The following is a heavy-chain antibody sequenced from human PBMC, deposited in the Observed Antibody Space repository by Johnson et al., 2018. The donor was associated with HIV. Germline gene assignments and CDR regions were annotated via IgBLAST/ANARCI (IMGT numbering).Heavy chain of an antibody. D-gene: IGHD2-21*02. Sequence: QVQLVESGGGLVKPGGSLRLSCAASGFTFSDFFMSWIRQAPGKGLEWVAYMSTSGSTKFYADSVKGRFTISRDNAKNSLYLQMNSLRAEDTAVYYCARVRSTIVVVTATGGAFDIWGQGTMVTVSS. CDR3: ARVRSTIVVVTATGGAFDI. J-gene: IGHJ3*02. V-gene: IGHV3-11*04. CDR2: MSTSGSTK. CDR1: GFTFSDFF.